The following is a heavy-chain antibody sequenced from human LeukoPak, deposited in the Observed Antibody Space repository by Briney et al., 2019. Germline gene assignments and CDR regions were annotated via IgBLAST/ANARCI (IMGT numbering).Heavy chain of an antibody. J-gene: IGHJ4*02. Sequence: GGSLRLSCVASGFTFSDYYMTWIRQTPGEGLEWLSYISGRSYSMYYAESVKGRFTISRDNSNNSLYLQLNFLRVEDTAIYYCARGKRSYDSWGQGTLVTVSS. V-gene: IGHV3-11*01. CDR2: ISGRSYSM. CDR1: GFTFSDYY. CDR3: ARGKRSYDS.